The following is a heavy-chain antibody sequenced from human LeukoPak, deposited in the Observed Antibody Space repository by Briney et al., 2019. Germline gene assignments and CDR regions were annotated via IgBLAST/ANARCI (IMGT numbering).Heavy chain of an antibody. D-gene: IGHD2-15*01. CDR1: GGSISSSSYY. CDR3: ARDEVDIVVVVAELMGATTEGGAFDI. CDR2: IYFSGTT. V-gene: IGHV4-39*07. Sequence: PSETLSLTCTVSGGSISSSSYYWGWIRQPPGKGLEWIGSIYFSGTTYYNPSLKSRVTISVDTSKNQFSLKLSSVTAADTAVYYCARDEVDIVVVVAELMGATTEGGAFDIWGQGTMVTVSS. J-gene: IGHJ3*02.